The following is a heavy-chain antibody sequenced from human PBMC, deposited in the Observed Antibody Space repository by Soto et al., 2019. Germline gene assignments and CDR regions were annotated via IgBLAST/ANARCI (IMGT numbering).Heavy chain of an antibody. CDR2: IYSNGNT. Sequence: PGGSLRLSCAASGFTVSSNYMSWVRQAPGKGLEWVSTIYSNGNTYYADSVKGRFTISRDKSKNTLYLQMNSLRAEDTAVYYCARDFPLSEYRFSGSYYYNYWGRGTLVT. CDR1: GFTVSSNY. V-gene: IGHV3-53*01. J-gene: IGHJ4*02. D-gene: IGHD1-26*01. CDR3: ARDFPLSEYRFSGSYYYNY.